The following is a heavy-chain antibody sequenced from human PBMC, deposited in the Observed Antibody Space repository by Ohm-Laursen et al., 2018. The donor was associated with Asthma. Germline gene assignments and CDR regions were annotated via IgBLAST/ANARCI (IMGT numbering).Heavy chain of an antibody. CDR1: GGSISNGSYY. CDR2: IYERGST. V-gene: IGHV4-61*09. D-gene: IGHD3-3*01. J-gene: IGHJ5*02. CDR3: ARGGPQGVPGSNWFDP. Sequence: SQTLSLTCTVSGGSISNGSYYWSWIRQPPGKGLEWIGYIYERGSTNYYPSLKGRVTISLDTSKNQFSLKVTSVTAADTAVYYCARGGPQGVPGSNWFDPWGQGTLVTVSS.